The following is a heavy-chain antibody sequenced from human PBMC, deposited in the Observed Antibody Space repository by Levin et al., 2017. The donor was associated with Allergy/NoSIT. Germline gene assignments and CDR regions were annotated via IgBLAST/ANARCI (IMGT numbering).Heavy chain of an antibody. CDR2: IKQDGSEK. Sequence: GESLKISCVASGFTFSSYWMTWVRQAPGEGLEWVANIKQDGSEKYYVDSVKGRFTISRDNAKNSLYLQMNSLRAEDTAVYYCARARDFYYYYYYMDVWGRGTTVTVSS. CDR1: GFTFSSYW. D-gene: IGHD5-24*01. V-gene: IGHV3-7*03. J-gene: IGHJ6*03. CDR3: ARARDFYYYYYYMDV.